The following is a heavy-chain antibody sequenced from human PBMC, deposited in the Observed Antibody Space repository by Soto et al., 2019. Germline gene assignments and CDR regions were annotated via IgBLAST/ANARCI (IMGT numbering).Heavy chain of an antibody. V-gene: IGHV4-34*02. CDR1: GGSFSGYY. CDR3: AAAVARGWFDP. Sequence: QVQLQQWGAGLLKPSETLSLTCAIYGGSFSGYYWSWIRQPPGKGLEWIGEINHTGSTNYISSLKSRVAMSVDTSKNQFSLKLSSVTAADMAVYYCAAAVARGWFDPWGQGTLVTVSS. J-gene: IGHJ5*02. D-gene: IGHD6-19*01. CDR2: INHTGST.